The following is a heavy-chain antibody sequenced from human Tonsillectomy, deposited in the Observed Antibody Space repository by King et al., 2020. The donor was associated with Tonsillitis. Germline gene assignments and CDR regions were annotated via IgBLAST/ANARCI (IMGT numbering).Heavy chain of an antibody. CDR3: AREDIFYDSSGYSEDY. CDR1: GFTFSSYS. J-gene: IGHJ4*02. D-gene: IGHD3-22*01. Sequence: VQLVQSGGGLVQPGGSLRLSCAAPGFTFSSYSMNWVRQAPGKGLEWVSYISSSSSTIYYADSVKGRFTISRDNAKNSLYLQMNSLRDEDTAVYYCAREDIFYDSSGYSEDYWGQGTLVTVSS. V-gene: IGHV3-48*02. CDR2: ISSSSSTI.